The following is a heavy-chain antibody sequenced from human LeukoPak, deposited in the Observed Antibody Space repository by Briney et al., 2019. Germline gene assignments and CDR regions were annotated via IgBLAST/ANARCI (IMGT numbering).Heavy chain of an antibody. CDR3: AREGGNYDFWSGYYPFDY. Sequence: NPSETLSLTCTVSGGSISSYYWSWIRQPAGKGLEWIGRIYTSGSTNYNPSLQSRVTMSVDTSKNQFSLKLSSVTAADTAVYYCAREGGNYDFWSGYYPFDYWGQGTLVTVSS. V-gene: IGHV4-4*07. CDR1: GGSISSYY. CDR2: IYTSGST. D-gene: IGHD3-3*01. J-gene: IGHJ4*02.